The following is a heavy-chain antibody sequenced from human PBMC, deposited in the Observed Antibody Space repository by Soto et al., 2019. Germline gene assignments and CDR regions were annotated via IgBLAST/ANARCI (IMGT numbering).Heavy chain of an antibody. J-gene: IGHJ4*02. Sequence: GGSLRLSCAASGFTFSSYDMHWVRQATGKGLEWVSAIGTAGDTYYPGSVKGRFTISRENAKNSLYLQMNSLRAGDTAVYYGARAAYSSGWYWDYDYWGQGTLVTVSS. CDR2: IGTAGDT. D-gene: IGHD6-19*01. CDR3: ARAAYSSGWYWDYDY. V-gene: IGHV3-13*01. CDR1: GFTFSSYD.